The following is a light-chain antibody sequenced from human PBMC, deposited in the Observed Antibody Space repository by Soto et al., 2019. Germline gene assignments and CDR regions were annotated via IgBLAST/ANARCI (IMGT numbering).Light chain of an antibody. J-gene: IGKJ1*01. Sequence: EIVLTQSPGALSLSPGERATLSFRASQSVTGNYIAWYQQKPGQAPRLLISGASDRATGVPDRFSASGSGTDFTLTISRLGPEDSAVYFCQVFGSSPLFAFGPGTKVEIK. V-gene: IGKV3-20*01. CDR3: QVFGSSPLFA. CDR1: QSVTGNY. CDR2: GAS.